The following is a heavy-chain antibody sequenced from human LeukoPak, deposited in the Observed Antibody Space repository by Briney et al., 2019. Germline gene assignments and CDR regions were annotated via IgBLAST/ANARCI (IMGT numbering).Heavy chain of an antibody. CDR3: ARRTIRGVHHYFDY. CDR1: GYTFTGYY. Sequence: ASVKVSCKASGYTFTGYYMHWVRQAPGQGLEWMGWINPNSGGTNYAQKFQGRVTMTRDTSISTAYMELSRLRSDDTAVYYCARRTIRGVHHYFDYWGQGTLVTVSS. CDR2: INPNSGGT. J-gene: IGHJ4*02. V-gene: IGHV1-2*02. D-gene: IGHD3-10*01.